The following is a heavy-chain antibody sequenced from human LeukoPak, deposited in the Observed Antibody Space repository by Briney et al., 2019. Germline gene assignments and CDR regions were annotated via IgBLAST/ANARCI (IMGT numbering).Heavy chain of an antibody. CDR2: IYYSGST. CDR1: GGAISSYY. J-gene: IGHJ4*02. D-gene: IGHD1-26*01. Sequence: SETLSLTCTVSGGAISSYYWSWIRQPPGKGLEWIGYIYYSGSTNYNPSLKSRVTISVDTSKNQFSLKLSSVTAADTAVYYCARVGVGATSLDYWGQGTLFTVSS. CDR3: ARVGVGATSLDY. V-gene: IGHV4-59*01.